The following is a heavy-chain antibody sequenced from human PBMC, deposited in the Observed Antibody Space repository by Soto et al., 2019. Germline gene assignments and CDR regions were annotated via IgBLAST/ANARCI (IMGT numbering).Heavy chain of an antibody. V-gene: IGHV4-30-2*01. D-gene: IGHD3-22*01. CDR1: GGSITSCGYS. CDR3: ARALSDYYDSSGFQPNWFDP. J-gene: IGHJ5*02. Sequence: PSETLSLTCAVSGGSITSCGYSWGWIRQPPGQGLEWIGYMYHSGNTYYNPSLKSRVSISLDSSKNQFSLKLSSVTAADTAVYYCARALSDYYDSSGFQPNWFDPWGQGTLVTVSS. CDR2: MYHSGNT.